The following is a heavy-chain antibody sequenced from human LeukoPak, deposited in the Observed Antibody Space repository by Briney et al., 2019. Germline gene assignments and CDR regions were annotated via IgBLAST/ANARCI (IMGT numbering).Heavy chain of an antibody. CDR3: ASALVRGYYYDSSGDY. CDR1: GFTVSSNY. D-gene: IGHD3-22*01. J-gene: IGHJ4*02. Sequence: GGSLRLSCAASGFTVSSNYMSWVRQAPGKGLEWVSAIYSGGSTYYADSVKGRFTISRDNSKNTLYLQMNSLRAEDTAVYYCASALVRGYYYDSSGDYWGQGTLVTVSS. CDR2: IYSGGST. V-gene: IGHV3-66*01.